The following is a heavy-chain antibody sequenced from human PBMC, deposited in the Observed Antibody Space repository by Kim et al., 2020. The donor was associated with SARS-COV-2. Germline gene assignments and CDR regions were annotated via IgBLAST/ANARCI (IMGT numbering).Heavy chain of an antibody. D-gene: IGHD3-16*02. CDR1: GYTFTSYD. V-gene: IGHV1-8*01. CDR2: MNPNSGNT. Sequence: ASVKVSCKASGYTFTSYDINWVRQATGQGLEWMGWMNPNSGNTGYAQKFQGRVTMTRNTSISTAYMELSSLRSEDTAVYYCATIRLGELSLWSDWGQGTLVTVSS. J-gene: IGHJ4*02. CDR3: ATIRLGELSLWSD.